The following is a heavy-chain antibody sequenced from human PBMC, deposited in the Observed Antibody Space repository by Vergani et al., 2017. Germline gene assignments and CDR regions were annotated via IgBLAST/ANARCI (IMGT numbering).Heavy chain of an antibody. J-gene: IGHJ6*02. CDR3: ARYPDIVVVVAAPRGMDV. D-gene: IGHD2-15*01. V-gene: IGHV1-46*01. Sequence: QVPLVQSGAEVKKPGASVKVSCKASGYTFTSYYMHWVRQAPGQGLEWMGIINPSGGSTSYAQKFQGRVTMTRDTSTSTVYMELSSLRSEDTAGYYCARYPDIVVVVAAPRGMDVWGQGTTVTVSS. CDR2: INPSGGST. CDR1: GYTFTSYY.